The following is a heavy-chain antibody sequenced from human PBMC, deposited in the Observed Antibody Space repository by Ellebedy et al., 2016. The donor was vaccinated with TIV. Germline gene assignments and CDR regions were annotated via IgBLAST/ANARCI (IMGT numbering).Heavy chain of an antibody. J-gene: IGHJ5*02. CDR3: ARDPSGVVPAAMGDWFNP. Sequence: SETLSLXXTVSGGSISSYYWSWIRQPAGKGLEWIGRIYTSGSTNYNPGSTNYNPSLKSRVTMSVDTSKNQFSLKLSSVTAADTAVYYCARDPSGVVPAAMGDWFNPWGQGTLVTVSS. CDR1: GGSISSYY. V-gene: IGHV4-4*07. CDR2: IYTSGSTNYNPGST. D-gene: IGHD2-2*01.